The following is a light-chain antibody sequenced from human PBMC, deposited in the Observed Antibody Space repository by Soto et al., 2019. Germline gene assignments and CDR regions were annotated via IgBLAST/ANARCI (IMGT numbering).Light chain of an antibody. J-gene: IGLJ1*01. CDR3: CSYAGTSYV. V-gene: IGLV2-11*01. CDR1: SSDVGGYNY. Sequence: QSVLTQPRSVSGSSGQSVTLSCTGTSSDVGGYNYVSWYQQHPGKAPKLMIYDVSKRPSGVPDRFSGSKSGNTASLTISGLQAEDEADYYCCSYAGTSYVFGTGTKVTVL. CDR2: DVS.